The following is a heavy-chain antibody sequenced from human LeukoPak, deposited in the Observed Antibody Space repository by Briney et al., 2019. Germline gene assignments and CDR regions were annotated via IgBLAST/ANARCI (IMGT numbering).Heavy chain of an antibody. CDR2: IGTADDT. CDR1: GFTFTSHD. V-gene: IGHV3-13*01. CDR3: AMGRRNGYNFPFDY. J-gene: IGHJ4*02. Sequence: GGSLGLSCVASGFTFTSHDMHWVRQATGKGLEWVSAIGTADDTYYSGSVKGRFTISREIAKNSFYLQMNSLSAGDSAVYYCAMGRRNGYNFPFDYWGQGTLVTVSS. D-gene: IGHD5-24*01.